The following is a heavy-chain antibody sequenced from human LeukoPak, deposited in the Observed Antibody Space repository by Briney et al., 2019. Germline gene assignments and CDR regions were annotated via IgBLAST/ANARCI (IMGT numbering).Heavy chain of an antibody. V-gene: IGHV3-48*03. CDR2: ISSRGNSR. CDR1: GFTFSSYE. CDR3: ARDHSSGWYSDYFDY. J-gene: IGHJ4*02. Sequence: GGSLRLSCAASGFTFSSYEMSWVRQAPGKGLEWISYISSRGNSRYHSDSVKGRFTISRDNSKNTLYLQMNSLRAEDTAVYYCARDHSSGWYSDYFDYWGQGTLVTVSS. D-gene: IGHD6-19*01.